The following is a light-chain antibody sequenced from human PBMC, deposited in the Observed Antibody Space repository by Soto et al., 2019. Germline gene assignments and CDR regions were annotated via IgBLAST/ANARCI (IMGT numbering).Light chain of an antibody. V-gene: IGLV2-14*01. CDR1: SNDVGGYGY. CDR3: SSYSPSSLL. CDR2: EVS. Sequence: QSALTQPASVSGSPGETITISCTGTSNDVGGYGYVSWYRQYAGKAPTLMVSEVSYRPSGVSDRFSGYKSGTTAFLTISGLQTEDEGHYYCSSYSPSSLLFGGGTKLTVL. J-gene: IGLJ3*02.